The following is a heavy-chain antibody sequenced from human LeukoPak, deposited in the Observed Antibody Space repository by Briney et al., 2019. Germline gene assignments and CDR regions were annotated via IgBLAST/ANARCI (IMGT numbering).Heavy chain of an antibody. D-gene: IGHD1-1*01. CDR2: LYSGGTT. J-gene: IGHJ4*02. Sequence: PGGSLRLSCEVSGFSVRKNYMSWVRQAPGKGLEWVSILYSGGTTYSADSVKGRFTISRHQSKNTLYLQLNSLRVDDTAVYYCARRAQTNYFFDNWGQGTLVTASS. V-gene: IGHV3-53*04. CDR1: GFSVRKNY. CDR3: ARRAQTNYFFDN.